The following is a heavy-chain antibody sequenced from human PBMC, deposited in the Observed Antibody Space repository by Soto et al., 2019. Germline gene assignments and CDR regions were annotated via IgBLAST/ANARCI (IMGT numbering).Heavy chain of an antibody. D-gene: IGHD1-26*01. Sequence: GASVKGSCKASGYTFTSYDINWVRQATGQGLEWMGWMNPNSGNTGYAQKFQGRVTMTRNTSISTAYMELSSLRSEDTAVYYCARVGGYYYYYYGMDVWGQGTTVTVSS. CDR1: GYTFTSYD. CDR2: MNPNSGNT. J-gene: IGHJ6*02. V-gene: IGHV1-8*01. CDR3: ARVGGYYYYYYGMDV.